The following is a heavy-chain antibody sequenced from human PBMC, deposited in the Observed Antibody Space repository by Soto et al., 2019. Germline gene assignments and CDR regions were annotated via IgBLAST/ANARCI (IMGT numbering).Heavy chain of an antibody. D-gene: IGHD3-22*01. Sequence: QVQLQQWGAGLLKPSETLSLTCAVYGGSFSGYYWSWIRQPPGKGLEWIGEINHSGSTNYNPSLKSRAPISVDPSKNQFSLKLCSVTAADTAVYYCARFDYYDSSGYYFGGDCWGQGTLVTVSS. V-gene: IGHV4-34*01. CDR2: INHSGST. J-gene: IGHJ4*02. CDR1: GGSFSGYY. CDR3: ARFDYYDSSGYYFGGDC.